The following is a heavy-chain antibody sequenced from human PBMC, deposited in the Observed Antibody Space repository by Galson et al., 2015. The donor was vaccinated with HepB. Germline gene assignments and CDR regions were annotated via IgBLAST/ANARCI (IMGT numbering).Heavy chain of an antibody. CDR1: GFTFSSYA. J-gene: IGHJ6*02. Sequence: LRLSCAASGFTFSSYAMSWVRRAPGKGLEWVSAISGSGGSTYYADSVKGRFTISRDNSKNTLYLQMNSLRAEDTAVYYCAKDETMTTVTTPGYYYGMDVWGQGTTVTVSS. CDR3: AKDETMTTVTTPGYYYGMDV. D-gene: IGHD4-11*01. V-gene: IGHV3-23*01. CDR2: ISGSGGST.